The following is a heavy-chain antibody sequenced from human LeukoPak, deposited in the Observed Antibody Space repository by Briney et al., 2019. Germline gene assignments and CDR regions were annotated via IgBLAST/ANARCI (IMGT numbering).Heavy chain of an antibody. V-gene: IGHV4-61*08. CDR1: GASVSIGGNY. CDR2: FYYSGTT. D-gene: IGHD1/OR15-1a*01. CDR3: ARDTRNTWFYY. J-gene: IGHJ4*02. Sequence: SETLSLTCTVSGASVSIGGNYWSWIRQSPGKGLEWIGPFYYSGTTDYNPSLKGRVTMSIDRSKNQFSLNLNSVTAADTAVYYCARDTRNTWFYYWGQGTLVTVSS.